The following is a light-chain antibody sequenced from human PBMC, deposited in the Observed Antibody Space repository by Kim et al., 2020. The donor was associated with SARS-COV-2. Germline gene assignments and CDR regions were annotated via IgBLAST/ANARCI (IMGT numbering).Light chain of an antibody. CDR3: SSYTSSSTLYV. CDR1: SSDVGGYHY. V-gene: IGLV2-14*03. CDR2: DVS. J-gene: IGLJ1*01. Sequence: SITLACTGTSSDVGGYHYVSWYQQHPGKAPKLMIYDVSNRPSGVSNRFSGSKSGNTASLTISGLQAEDEADYYCSSYTSSSTLYVFGTGTKVTVL.